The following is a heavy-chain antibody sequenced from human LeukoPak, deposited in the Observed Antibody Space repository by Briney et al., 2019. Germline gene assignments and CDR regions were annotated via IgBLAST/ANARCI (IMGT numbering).Heavy chain of an antibody. CDR1: GFTFDDYA. V-gene: IGHV3-43*02. Sequence: PGGSLRLSCAASGFTFDDYAMHWGRQAPREGLEWVSLISGDGGSTYYADAVKGRFTISRDNSKTSLYLQRNSLRTEDTALYYCASNPSSGYPLDYWGQGTLVTVSS. CDR2: ISGDGGST. CDR3: ASNPSSGYPLDY. J-gene: IGHJ4*02. D-gene: IGHD3-22*01.